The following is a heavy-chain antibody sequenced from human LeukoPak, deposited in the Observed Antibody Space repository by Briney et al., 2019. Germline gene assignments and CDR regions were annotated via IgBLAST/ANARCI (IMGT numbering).Heavy chain of an antibody. Sequence: GGSLRLSCAASGFTFSNFEMNWVRQAPGKGLEWVSYITGSGSTIYSESVKGRFTISRDNAKNSLYLQMNTLRAEDTAVYYCARASGHRSGWSRHSYYYIDVWGRGTTVTVSS. D-gene: IGHD6-19*01. CDR2: ITGSGSTI. CDR1: GFTFSNFE. V-gene: IGHV3-48*03. J-gene: IGHJ6*03. CDR3: ARASGHRSGWSRHSYYYIDV.